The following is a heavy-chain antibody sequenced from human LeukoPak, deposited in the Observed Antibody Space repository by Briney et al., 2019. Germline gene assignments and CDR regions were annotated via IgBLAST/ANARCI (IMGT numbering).Heavy chain of an antibody. CDR1: GGSISSYY. J-gene: IGHJ4*02. CDR2: IYTSGST. Sequence: PSETLSLTCTVSGGSISSYYWSWIRQPAGKGLEWIGRIYTSGSTNYNPSLKSRVTMSVDTSKNQFSLKLTSVTAADTAVYYCARMKDCGGDCYSVDYWGQGTLVTVSS. D-gene: IGHD2-21*02. V-gene: IGHV4-4*07. CDR3: ARMKDCGGDCYSVDY.